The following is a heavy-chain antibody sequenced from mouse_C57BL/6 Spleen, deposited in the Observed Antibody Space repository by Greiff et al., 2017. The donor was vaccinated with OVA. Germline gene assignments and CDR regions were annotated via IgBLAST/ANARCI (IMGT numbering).Heavy chain of an antibody. V-gene: IGHV1-11*01. CDR3: ASTTVVATEGYFDV. D-gene: IGHD1-1*01. J-gene: IGHJ1*03. Sequence: QVQLQQSGAELASPGASVTLSCKASGYTFTDHIMNWVKKRPGQGLEWIGRIYPVSGETNYNQKFMGKATFSVDRSSSTVYMVLNSLTSEDPAVYYCASTTVVATEGYFDVWGTGTTVTVSS. CDR1: GYTFTDHI. CDR2: IYPVSGET.